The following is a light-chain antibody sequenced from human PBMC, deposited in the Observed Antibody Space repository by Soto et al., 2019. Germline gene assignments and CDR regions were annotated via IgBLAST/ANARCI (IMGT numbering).Light chain of an antibody. CDR1: QSVSNNY. Sequence: EVVLTQSPGTLSLSPGERATLSCRASQSVSNNYLAWYQQRPGQAPRLLIFGSSDRATGIPARFIGSGSWTDFSLTITRLEPEDFAVYYCQQYCSSPPYTFGQGPKLEIQ. J-gene: IGKJ2*01. CDR2: GSS. V-gene: IGKV3-20*01. CDR3: QQYCSSPPYT.